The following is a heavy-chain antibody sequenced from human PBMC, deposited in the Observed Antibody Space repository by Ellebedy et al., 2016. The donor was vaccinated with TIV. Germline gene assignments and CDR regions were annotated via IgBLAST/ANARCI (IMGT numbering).Heavy chain of an antibody. J-gene: IGHJ4*02. Sequence: ASVKVSCKASGYTFTGYYMHWVRQAPGQGLEWMGWISAYYGTTKYAQNLQGRVTVTTETSTSTAYMELRSLTSDDTAVYYCAILGDSFEYWGQGTLVTVSS. D-gene: IGHD2/OR15-2a*01. CDR2: ISAYYGTT. CDR3: AILGDSFEY. CDR1: GYTFTGYY. V-gene: IGHV1-18*04.